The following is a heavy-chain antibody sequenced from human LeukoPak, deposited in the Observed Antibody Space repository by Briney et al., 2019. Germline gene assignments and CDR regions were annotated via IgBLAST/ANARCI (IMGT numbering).Heavy chain of an antibody. J-gene: IGHJ4*02. CDR1: GFTFSSYA. CDR3: ASSSGTTHPPDY. V-gene: IGHV3-23*01. CDR2: ISGSGGST. Sequence: PGGSLRLSCAASGFTFSSYAMSWVRQAPGKGLEWVSAISGSGGSTYYADSVKGRFTISRDNAKNSLYLQMNSLRAEDTAVYYCASSSGTTHPPDYWGQGTLVTVSS. D-gene: IGHD3-10*01.